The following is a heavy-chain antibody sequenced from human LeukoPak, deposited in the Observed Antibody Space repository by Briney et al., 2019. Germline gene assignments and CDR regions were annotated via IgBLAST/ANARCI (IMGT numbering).Heavy chain of an antibody. CDR3: ARDARHFWGGGWFDP. CDR1: GGSFSGYY. CDR2: INHSGST. Sequence: SETLSLTCAVYGGSFSGYYWSWIRQPPGKGLEWIGEINHSGSTNYNPSLKSRVTISVDTSKNQFSLKLSSVTAADTAVYYCARDARHFWGGGWFDPWGQGTLVTVSS. D-gene: IGHD3-3*02. V-gene: IGHV4-34*01. J-gene: IGHJ5*02.